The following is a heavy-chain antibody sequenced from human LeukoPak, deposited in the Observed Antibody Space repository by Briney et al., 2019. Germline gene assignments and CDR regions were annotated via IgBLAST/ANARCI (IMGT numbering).Heavy chain of an antibody. CDR1: GFTFSHYE. J-gene: IGHJ2*01. Sequence: GGSLRLSCAASGFTFSHYEMNWVRQAPGKGLEWVSYISTTGTTIFYADSVKGRFTISRDNAKNSLYLQMTNLRAEDTALYFCVRDLVRGVHPVFYFDLWGRGTLVTVSS. CDR3: VRDLVRGVHPVFYFDL. D-gene: IGHD3-10*01. CDR2: ISTTGTTI. V-gene: IGHV3-48*03.